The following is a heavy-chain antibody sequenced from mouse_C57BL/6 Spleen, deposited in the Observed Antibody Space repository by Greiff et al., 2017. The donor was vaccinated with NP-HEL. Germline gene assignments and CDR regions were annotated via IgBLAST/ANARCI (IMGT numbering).Heavy chain of an antibody. Sequence: VHVKQSGPELVKPGASVKIPCKASGYTFTDYNMDWVKQSHGKSLEWIGDINPNNGGTIYNQKFKGKATLTVDKSSSTAYMELRSLTSEDTAVYYCARSRVITTVVEYYFDYWGQGTTLTVSS. CDR3: ARSRVITTVVEYYFDY. CDR2: INPNNGGT. D-gene: IGHD1-1*01. CDR1: GYTFTDYN. V-gene: IGHV1-18*01. J-gene: IGHJ2*01.